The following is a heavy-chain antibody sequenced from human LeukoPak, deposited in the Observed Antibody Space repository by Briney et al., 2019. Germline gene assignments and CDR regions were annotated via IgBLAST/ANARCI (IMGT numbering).Heavy chain of an antibody. D-gene: IGHD3-16*01. J-gene: IGHJ4*02. CDR2: ISYGGIDK. V-gene: IGHV3-30*04. Sequence: GGSLRLSCAASGFNFSSYAMHWVRQAPGEGLEWVGLISYGGIDKSYADSVKGRFTISRDNSKNTLYLQMHSLRAEDTAVYYCAKDLWGQYFDYWGQGTLVTVSS. CDR1: GFNFSSYA. CDR3: AKDLWGQYFDY.